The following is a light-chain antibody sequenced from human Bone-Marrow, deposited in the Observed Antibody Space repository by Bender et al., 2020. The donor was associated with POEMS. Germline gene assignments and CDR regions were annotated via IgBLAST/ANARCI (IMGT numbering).Light chain of an antibody. V-gene: IGLV1-44*01. J-gene: IGLJ2*01. CDR2: SSH. CDR1: SSNIGAHA. CDR3: SSYTSSSTLE. Sequence: QSVLTQPPSASGTPGQRVTISCSGGSSNIGAHAVNWYQHLPGTAPKLLIYSSHRRPSEVPDRFSGSRSGNTASLTSSGHQAEDEADYYCSSYTSSSTLEFGGGTKLTVL.